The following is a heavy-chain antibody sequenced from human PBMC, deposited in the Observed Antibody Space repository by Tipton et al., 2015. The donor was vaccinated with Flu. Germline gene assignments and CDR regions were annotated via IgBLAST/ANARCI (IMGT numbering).Heavy chain of an antibody. V-gene: IGHV3-7*01. CDR3: ARDSLYHYYGMDV. CDR2: IKQDGSEK. Sequence: SLRLSCAASGFTFSSYWMSWVRQAPGKGLEWVANIKQDGSEKYYVDSVKGRFTISRGNAKNSLYLQMNSLRAEDTAVYYCARDSLYHYYGMDVWGQGTTVTVSS. J-gene: IGHJ6*02. CDR1: GFTFSSYW.